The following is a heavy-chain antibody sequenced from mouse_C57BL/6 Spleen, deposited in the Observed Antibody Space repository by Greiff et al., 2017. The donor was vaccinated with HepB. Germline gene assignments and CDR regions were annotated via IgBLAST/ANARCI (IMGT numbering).Heavy chain of an antibody. Sequence: QVQLQQSGPGLVQPSQRLSITCTVSGFSLTSYGVHWVRQSPGKGLEWLGVIWRGGSTDYNAAFMSRLSITKDNSKSQVFFKMNSLQADDTAIYYCAKGQLGRDAMDYWGQGTSVTVSS. CDR1: GFSLTSYG. CDR3: AKGQLGRDAMDY. D-gene: IGHD4-1*02. V-gene: IGHV2-5*01. CDR2: IWRGGST. J-gene: IGHJ4*01.